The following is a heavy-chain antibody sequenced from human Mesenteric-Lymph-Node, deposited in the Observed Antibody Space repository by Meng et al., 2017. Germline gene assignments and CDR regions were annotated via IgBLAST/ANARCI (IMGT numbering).Heavy chain of an antibody. D-gene: IGHD3-10*01. V-gene: IGHV4-59*01. CDR1: GGSISSYY. CDR2: IYYSGST. CDR3: ARVKLSGSGSYYYYYYGMDV. J-gene: IGHJ6*02. Sequence: SETLSLTCTVSGGSISSYYWSWIRQPPGKGLERIGYIYYSGSTNYNPSLKSRVTISVDTSKNQFSLKLSSVTAADTAVYYCARVKLSGSGSYYYYYYGMDVWGQGTTVTVSS.